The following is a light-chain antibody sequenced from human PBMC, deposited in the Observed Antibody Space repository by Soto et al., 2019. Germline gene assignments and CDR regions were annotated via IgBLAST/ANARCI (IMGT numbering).Light chain of an antibody. J-gene: IGKJ4*01. CDR3: QQSYTMPLT. CDR1: QSIDNY. CDR2: GAS. Sequence: DLQLTQSPSSLSASVGDRVTITCRASQSIDNYLNWFQQKPGKAPKLLIYGASILQSGVPSRFSGSGSGTDFTLTISSLQPGDFARYYCQQSYTMPLTFGGGTKVEIK. V-gene: IGKV1-39*01.